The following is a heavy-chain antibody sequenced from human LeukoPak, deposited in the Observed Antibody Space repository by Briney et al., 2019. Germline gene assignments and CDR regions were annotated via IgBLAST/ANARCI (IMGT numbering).Heavy chain of an antibody. J-gene: IGHJ4*02. V-gene: IGHV4-34*01. D-gene: IGHD3-9*01. CDR3: ARADILTGYYKDY. CDR2: INHSGST. Sequence: PSETLSLTCAVYGGSFSGYYWSWIRQPPGKGLEWIGEINHSGSTNYNPSLKSRATISVDTSKNQFSLKLSSVTAADTAVYYCARADILTGYYKDYWGQGTLVTVSS. CDR1: GGSFSGYY.